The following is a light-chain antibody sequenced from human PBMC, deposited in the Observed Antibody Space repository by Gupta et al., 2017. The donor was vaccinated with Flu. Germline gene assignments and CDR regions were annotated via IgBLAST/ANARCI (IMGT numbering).Light chain of an antibody. J-gene: IGLJ3*02. V-gene: IGLV2-14*01. CDR1: SSDIGDYKF. CDR2: EVT. CDR3: SSYTRSTTWV. Sequence: QSALTQPASVSGSPGQSTTISCTGTSSDIGDYKFVSWYQQHPGKVPKLMIYEVTNRPSGVSIRFSGSKAGNTASLTISGLQAEDEGDYYCSSYTRSTTWVFGGGTKLTVL.